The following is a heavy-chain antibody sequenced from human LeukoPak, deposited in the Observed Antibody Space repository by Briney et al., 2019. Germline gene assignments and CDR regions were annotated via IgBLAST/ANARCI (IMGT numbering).Heavy chain of an antibody. CDR1: GGSISSYY. J-gene: IGHJ4*02. D-gene: IGHD2-15*01. CDR2: IYYSGST. CDR3: ARRHCSGGSCYPHYLDY. V-gene: IGHV4-59*08. Sequence: PSETLSLTCTVSGGSISSYYWNWIRQPPGKGLEWIGYIYYSGSTNYNPSLKSRVSISLDTSKNQFSLKLSSVTAADTAVYYCARRHCSGGSCYPHYLDYWGQGILVTVSS.